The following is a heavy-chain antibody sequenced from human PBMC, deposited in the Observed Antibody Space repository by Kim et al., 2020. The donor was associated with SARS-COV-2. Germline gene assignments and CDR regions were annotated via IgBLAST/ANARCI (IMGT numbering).Heavy chain of an antibody. CDR3: ARRQAYYNILTGYYPDAFDI. CDR1: GGSISSSSYY. V-gene: IGHV4-39*01. CDR2: IYYSGST. Sequence: SETLSLTCTVSGGSISSSSYYWGWIRQPPGKGLEWIGSIYYSGSTYYNPSLKSRVTISVDTSKNQFSLNLSSVTAADTAVYYCARRQAYYNILTGYYPDAFDIWGQGTMVTVSS. J-gene: IGHJ3*02. D-gene: IGHD3-9*01.